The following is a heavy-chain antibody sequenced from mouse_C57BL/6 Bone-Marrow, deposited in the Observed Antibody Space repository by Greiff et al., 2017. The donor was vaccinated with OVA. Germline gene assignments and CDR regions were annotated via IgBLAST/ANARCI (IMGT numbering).Heavy chain of an antibody. J-gene: IGHJ3*01. D-gene: IGHD2-2*01. Sequence: EVKLVESEGGLVQPGSSMKLSCTASGFTFSDYYMAWVRQVPEKGLEWVANINYDGSSTYYLDSLKSRFIISRDNAKNILYLQMSSLKSEDTATYYCARDRVYGYDWGQGTLVTVSA. V-gene: IGHV5-16*01. CDR1: GFTFSDYY. CDR2: INYDGSST. CDR3: ARDRVYGYD.